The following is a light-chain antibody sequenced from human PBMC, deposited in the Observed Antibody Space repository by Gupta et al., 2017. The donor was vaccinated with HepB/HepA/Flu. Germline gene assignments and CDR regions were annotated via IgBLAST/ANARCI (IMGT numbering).Light chain of an antibody. CDR1: QSIGSS. CDR3: QQSSSLPLT. V-gene: IGKV6D-21*02. CDR2: YAS. Sequence: DIVLTRSPDFQSVTPKEKVTITCRASQSIGSSLDWYQQKPDQSPKLLIKYASQCISRVPARFSGSGSGTEFTLTINSLEAEDAAAYYCQQSSSLPLTFGQGTKVEIK. J-gene: IGKJ2*01.